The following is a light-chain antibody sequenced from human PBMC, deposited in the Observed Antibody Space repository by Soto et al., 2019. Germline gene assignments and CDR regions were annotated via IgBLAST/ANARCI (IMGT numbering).Light chain of an antibody. Sequence: QSALTQPASVSGSPGQSITISCTGTRSDVGGYNYVSWYQHHPGKAPKLMIYEVVNRPSGVSNRFSGSKSGITASLTISGLQAEDEADYYCTSYTSSSPLVFGTGTKLTVL. J-gene: IGLJ1*01. CDR3: TSYTSSSPLV. CDR2: EVV. CDR1: RSDVGGYNY. V-gene: IGLV2-14*01.